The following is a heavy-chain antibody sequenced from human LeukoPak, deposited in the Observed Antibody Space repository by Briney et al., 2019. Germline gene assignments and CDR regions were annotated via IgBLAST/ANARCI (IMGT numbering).Heavy chain of an antibody. Sequence: GGSLRLSCAASGFTFDDYAMHWVRQAPGKGLEWVSLISGDGGSTDYADSVKGRFTISRDNSKNSLYLQMNSLRTEDTALYYCAKDIGDIVVVPAAENWFDPWGQGTLVTVPS. CDR3: AKDIGDIVVVPAAENWFDP. CDR2: ISGDGGST. CDR1: GFTFDDYA. D-gene: IGHD2-2*01. V-gene: IGHV3-43*02. J-gene: IGHJ5*02.